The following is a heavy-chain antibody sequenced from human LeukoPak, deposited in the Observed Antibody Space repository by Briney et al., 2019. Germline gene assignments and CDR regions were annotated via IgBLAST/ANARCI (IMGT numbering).Heavy chain of an antibody. D-gene: IGHD4-23*01. CDR2: ISSLGSTI. CDR3: ARDSLGLVIDY. Sequence: PGGSLRLSCAASGFDFSTYEMNWVRQAPGKGLEWVSYISSLGSTIFYADSAKGRFTISRDNAKNSLYLQTNSLRADDTAVYYCARDSLGLVIDYWGQGTLVTVPS. J-gene: IGHJ4*02. CDR1: GFDFSTYE. V-gene: IGHV3-48*03.